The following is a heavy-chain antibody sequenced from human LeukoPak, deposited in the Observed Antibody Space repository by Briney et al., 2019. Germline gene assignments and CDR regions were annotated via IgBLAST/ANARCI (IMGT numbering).Heavy chain of an antibody. J-gene: IGHJ4*02. CDR2: INHSGST. CDR1: GGSFSGYY. V-gene: IGHV4-34*01. Sequence: SETLSLTCAVYGGSFSGYYWSWIRQPPGKGLEWIGEINHSGSTNYNPSLKSRVTISVDTSKNQFSLKLSSVTAADTAVYYCARSLWFGEYYFDYRGQGTLVTVSS. CDR3: ARSLWFGEYYFDY. D-gene: IGHD3-10*01.